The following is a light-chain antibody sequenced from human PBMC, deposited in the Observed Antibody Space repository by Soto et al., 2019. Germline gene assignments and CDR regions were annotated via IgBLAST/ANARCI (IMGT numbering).Light chain of an antibody. CDR2: GAS. CDR1: QSVGSD. V-gene: IGKV3-15*01. Sequence: EIVMTQSPATLSVSPGERATLSCRASQSVGSDLAWYQHKPGQAPRLLIYGASTRATGIPDRFSGRGSGTDFTLTISRLEPEDSALYFCQQYRPSPAISFGQGTRLEIK. CDR3: QQYRPSPAIS. J-gene: IGKJ5*01.